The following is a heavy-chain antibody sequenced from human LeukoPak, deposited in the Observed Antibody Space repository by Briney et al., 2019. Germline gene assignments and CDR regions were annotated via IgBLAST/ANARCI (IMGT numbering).Heavy chain of an antibody. CDR1: GFTFSSYG. Sequence: PGGSLRLSCAASGFTFSSYGMHWVRQAPGKGLEWVAVISYDGSNKYYADSVKGRFTISRDNSKNTLYLQMNSLRAEDTAVYYCARDSRPRVGATFSFDYWGQGTLVTVSS. J-gene: IGHJ4*02. CDR2: ISYDGSNK. V-gene: IGHV3-30*03. D-gene: IGHD1-26*01. CDR3: ARDSRPRVGATFSFDY.